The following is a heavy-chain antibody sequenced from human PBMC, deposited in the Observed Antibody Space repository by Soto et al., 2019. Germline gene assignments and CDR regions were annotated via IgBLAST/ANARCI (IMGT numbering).Heavy chain of an antibody. Sequence: QVQLVQSGAEVKKPGSSVKVSCKASGGTFSSYAISWVRQALGQGLEWMGGIIPIFGTANYAQKFQGRVTITADKSTSTAYMELSSLRSEDTAVYYCARDLIAARRDYYYGMDVWGQGTTVTVSS. CDR3: ARDLIAARRDYYYGMDV. V-gene: IGHV1-69*06. J-gene: IGHJ6*02. D-gene: IGHD6-6*01. CDR1: GGTFSSYA. CDR2: IIPIFGTA.